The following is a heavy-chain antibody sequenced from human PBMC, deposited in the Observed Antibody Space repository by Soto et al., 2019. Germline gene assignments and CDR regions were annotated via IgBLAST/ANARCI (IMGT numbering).Heavy chain of an antibody. CDR1: GGTFSSYA. CDR2: IIPIFDTA. D-gene: IGHD3-22*01. Sequence: QVQLVQSGAEVKKPGSSVKVSCKASGGTFSSYAITWVRQAPGQGLEWMGEIIPIFDTANYAQKFQGRVTITADXSXSXXDMEPSSLRSEDTAVYYCARDRGPSSGYYPYWFDPWGQGTLVTVSS. J-gene: IGHJ5*02. V-gene: IGHV1-69*12. CDR3: ARDRGPSSGYYPYWFDP.